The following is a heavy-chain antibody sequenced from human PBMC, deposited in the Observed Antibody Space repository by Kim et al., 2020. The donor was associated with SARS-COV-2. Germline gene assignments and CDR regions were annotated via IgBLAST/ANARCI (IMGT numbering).Heavy chain of an antibody. CDR2: IYYSGST. J-gene: IGHJ4*02. V-gene: IGHV4-59*01. CDR3: ARGGDIVVVVAAWDYFDY. D-gene: IGHD2-15*01. CDR1: GGSISSYY. Sequence: SETLSLTCTVSGGSISSYYWSWIRQPPGKGLEWIGYIYYSGSTNYNPSLKSRVTISVDTSKNQFSLKLSSVTAADTAVYYCARGGDIVVVVAAWDYFDYWGQGTLVTVSS.